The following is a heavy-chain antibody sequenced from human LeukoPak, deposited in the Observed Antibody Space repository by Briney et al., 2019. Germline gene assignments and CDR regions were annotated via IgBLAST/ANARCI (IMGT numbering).Heavy chain of an antibody. V-gene: IGHV1-24*01. J-gene: IGHJ3*02. Sequence: ASVKVSCKVSGYTLTELSMHWVRQAPGKGLEWMGGFDPEDGETIYAQKFQGRVTMTEDTSTDTAYMELSSLRSEDTAVYYCATVDILTGYKAFDIWGQGTMVTVSS. D-gene: IGHD3-9*01. CDR1: GYTLTELS. CDR2: FDPEDGET. CDR3: ATVDILTGYKAFDI.